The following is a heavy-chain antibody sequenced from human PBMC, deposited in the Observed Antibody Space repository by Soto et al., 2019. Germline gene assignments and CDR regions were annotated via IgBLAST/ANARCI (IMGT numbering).Heavy chain of an antibody. V-gene: IGHV1-69*05. Sequence: QVQLVQSGAEVKKPGSSVKVSCKASGGTFSSYAISWVRQAPGQGLEWMGGIIPIFGTANYAQKFQGRVTXTXDXXRSTAYMELSSLRSEDTAGDYCARPWIRGGNWFDPWGQGTLVTVSS. D-gene: IGHD5-18*01. CDR2: IIPIFGTA. CDR1: GGTFSSYA. CDR3: ARPWIRGGNWFDP. J-gene: IGHJ5*02.